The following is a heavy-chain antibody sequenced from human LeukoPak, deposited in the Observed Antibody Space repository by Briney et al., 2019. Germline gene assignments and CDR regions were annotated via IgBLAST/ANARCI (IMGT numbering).Heavy chain of an antibody. J-gene: IGHJ4*02. D-gene: IGHD4-17*01. CDR2: IYSGGST. CDR3: ARVSDYGDNYYFDY. Sequence: PGGSLRLSCAASGFTVSSNYMSWVRQAPGKGLEWVSVIYSGGSTYYADSVKGRFAISRDNSKNTLYPQMNSLRAEDTAVYYCARVSDYGDNYYFDYWGQGTLVTVSS. V-gene: IGHV3-66*01. CDR1: GFTVSSNY.